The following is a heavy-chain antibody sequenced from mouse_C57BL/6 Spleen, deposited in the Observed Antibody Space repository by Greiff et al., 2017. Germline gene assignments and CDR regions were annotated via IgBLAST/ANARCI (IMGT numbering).Heavy chain of an antibody. CDR1: GYAFTNYL. Sequence: VKLMESGAELVRPGTSVKVSCKASGYAFTNYLIEWVKQRPGQGLEWIGVINPGSGGTNYNEKFKGKATLTADKSSSTAYMQLSSLTSEDSAVYFCARDHGSSRGFAYWGQGTLVTVSA. CDR3: ARDHGSSRGFAY. CDR2: INPGSGGT. D-gene: IGHD1-1*01. V-gene: IGHV1-54*01. J-gene: IGHJ3*01.